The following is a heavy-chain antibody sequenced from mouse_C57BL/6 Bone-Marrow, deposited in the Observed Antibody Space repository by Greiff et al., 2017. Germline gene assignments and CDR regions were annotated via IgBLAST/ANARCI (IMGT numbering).Heavy chain of an antibody. Sequence: EVKLVESEGGLVQPGSSMKLSCTASGFTFSDYYMAWVRQVPEKGLEWVANINYDGSSTYYLDSLKSRFIISRDNAKNILYLQMSSLKSEDTATYYCARADGAWFAYWGQGTLVTVSA. CDR1: GFTFSDYY. V-gene: IGHV5-16*01. CDR3: ARADGAWFAY. CDR2: INYDGSST. J-gene: IGHJ3*01. D-gene: IGHD1-2*01.